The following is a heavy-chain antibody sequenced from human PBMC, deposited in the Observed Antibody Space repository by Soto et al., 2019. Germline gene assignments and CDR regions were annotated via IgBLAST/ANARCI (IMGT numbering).Heavy chain of an antibody. J-gene: IGHJ4*02. CDR2: IKQDGSEK. CDR1: GFTFSSYW. V-gene: IGHV3-7*05. D-gene: IGHD2-15*01. CDR3: ARTHCSGGSCYPFDY. Sequence: GGSLRLSCAASGFTFSSYWMSWVRQAPGKGLEWVANIKQDGSEKYYVDSVKGRFTISRDNAKNSLYLQMNSLRAEDTAVYYCARTHCSGGSCYPFDYWGQGTLVTVSS.